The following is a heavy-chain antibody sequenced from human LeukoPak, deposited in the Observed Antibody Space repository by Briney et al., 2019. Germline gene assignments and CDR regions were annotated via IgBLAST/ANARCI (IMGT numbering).Heavy chain of an antibody. V-gene: IGHV3-7*01. Sequence: GGSLRLSCAASGFTFNMYWMTWVRQAPGKGLESVAYINKDGSDKYYVDSVKGRFTVSRDNAKNSLYLQMNSLRAEDTAVYYCARDAGYGGNSDYWGQGTQVTVSS. D-gene: IGHD4-23*01. CDR2: INKDGSDK. CDR3: ARDAGYGGNSDY. J-gene: IGHJ4*02. CDR1: GFTFNMYW.